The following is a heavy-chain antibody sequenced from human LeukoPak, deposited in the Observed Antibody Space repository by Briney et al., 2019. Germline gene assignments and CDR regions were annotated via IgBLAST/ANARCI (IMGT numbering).Heavy chain of an antibody. CDR2: ITSGGDYI. D-gene: IGHD3-9*01. Sequence: PGGSLRLSCAASGFTFNTFNMNWVRQAPGKGLEWVSSITSGGDYIYYADSVKGRFTTSRDNAKDSLSLQLNSLRVEDTAVYYCARGHYDVLAASYKWTPDYWGQGTLVTVSS. CDR3: ARGHYDVLAASYKWTPDY. CDR1: GFTFNTFN. J-gene: IGHJ4*02. V-gene: IGHV3-21*01.